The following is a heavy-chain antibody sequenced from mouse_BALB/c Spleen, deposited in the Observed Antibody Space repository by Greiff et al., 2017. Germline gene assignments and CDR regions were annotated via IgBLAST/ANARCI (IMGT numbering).Heavy chain of an antibody. CDR1: GFAFSSYD. CDR3: ASIYYDYGGAMDY. V-gene: IGHV5-12-1*01. Sequence: EVMLVESGGGLVKPGGSLKLSCAASGFAFSSYDMSWVRQTPEKRLEWVAYISSGGGSTYYPDTVKGRFTISRDNAKNTLYLQMSSLKSEDTAMYYCASIYYDYGGAMDYWGQGTSVTVSS. J-gene: IGHJ4*01. D-gene: IGHD2-4*01. CDR2: ISSGGGST.